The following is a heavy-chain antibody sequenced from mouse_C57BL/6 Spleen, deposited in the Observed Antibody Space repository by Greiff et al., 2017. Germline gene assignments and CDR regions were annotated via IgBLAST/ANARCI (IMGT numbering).Heavy chain of an antibody. CDR2: INPNYGTT. D-gene: IGHD2-4*01. CDR3: ARVIFYAMDY. V-gene: IGHV1-39*01. CDR1: GYSFTDYY. J-gene: IGHJ4*01. Sequence: EVKLQESGPELVKPGASVKISCKASGYSFTDYYMNWVKQSNGQSLEWIGVINPNYGTTSYNQKFKGKATLTVDQSSSTAYMQLNSLTSEDSAVYYCARVIFYAMDYWGQGTSVTVSS.